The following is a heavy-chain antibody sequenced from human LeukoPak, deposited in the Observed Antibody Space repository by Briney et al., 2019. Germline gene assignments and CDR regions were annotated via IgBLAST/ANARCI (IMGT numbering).Heavy chain of an antibody. D-gene: IGHD1-14*01. CDR1: GFTFSSYA. CDR2: IRSQTNSYAT. CDR3: ARRRSPEGFDI. V-gene: IGHV3-73*01. J-gene: IGHJ3*02. Sequence: GGSLRLSCAASGFTFSSYAMSWVRQASGKGLEWVGRIRSQTNSYATAYAASVKGRFTISRDDSENTAFLQMNSLKTEDTAVYYCARRRSPEGFDIWGQGTMVTVSS.